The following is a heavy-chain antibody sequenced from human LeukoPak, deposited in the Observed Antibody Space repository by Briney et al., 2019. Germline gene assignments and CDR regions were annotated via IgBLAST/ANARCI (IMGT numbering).Heavy chain of an antibody. J-gene: IGHJ5*02. Sequence: ASVKVSCKASGYSFTGYYMHWVRQAPGQGLEWMGWINPNSGGTNYAQKFQGRVTMTRDTSISTAYMELSRLRSDDTAVYYCARDFPKDQPRYCSGGSCYTRYNWFDPWGQGTLVTVSS. CDR2: INPNSGGT. CDR3: ARDFPKDQPRYCSGGSCYTRYNWFDP. V-gene: IGHV1-2*02. CDR1: GYSFTGYY. D-gene: IGHD2-15*01.